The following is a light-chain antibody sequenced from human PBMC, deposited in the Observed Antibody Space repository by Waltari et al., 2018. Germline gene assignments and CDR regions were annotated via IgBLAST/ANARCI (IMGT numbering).Light chain of an antibody. Sequence: QSALTQPASVSGSPGQSITISCTGTSSDVGGYNYVSWYQQHPGKAPKLMIYEVSNRPSGVSTRFSGPKSGNTASLTISGLKAEDEADYYCSSYTSSSTNWVFGGGTKLTVL. CDR1: SSDVGGYNY. CDR3: SSYTSSSTNWV. CDR2: EVS. V-gene: IGLV2-14*01. J-gene: IGLJ3*02.